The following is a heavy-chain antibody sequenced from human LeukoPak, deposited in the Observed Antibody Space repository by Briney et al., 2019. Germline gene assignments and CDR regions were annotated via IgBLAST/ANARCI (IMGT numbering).Heavy chain of an antibody. V-gene: IGHV3-64D*09. CDR2: ISADGGTT. D-gene: IGHD6-13*01. CDR1: GSIFNTFA. J-gene: IGHJ6*02. CDR3: RVAAANYFNQYNEDV. Sequence: QPRESLRPSCSGSGSIFNTFAIHWVRQAPGKGLQYVSAISADGGTTFYADSVKGRFAISRDNSKNTLFLQMSSLRPEDTGVYYCRVAAANYFNQYNEDVWGQGTTVTVSS.